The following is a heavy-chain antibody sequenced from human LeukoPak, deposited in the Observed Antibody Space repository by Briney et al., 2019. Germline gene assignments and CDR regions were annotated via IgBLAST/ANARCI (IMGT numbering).Heavy chain of an antibody. J-gene: IGHJ4*02. Sequence: TGGSLRLSCAASGFSFSAYNMNWVRQAPGKGLEWVAVISYDGSNKYYADSVKGRFTISRDNSKNTLYLQMNSLRAEDTAVYYCARGLGYGSGSYDPPFDYWGQGTLVTVSS. D-gene: IGHD3-10*01. CDR3: ARGLGYGSGSYDPPFDY. CDR2: ISYDGSNK. V-gene: IGHV3-30-3*01. CDR1: GFSFSAYN.